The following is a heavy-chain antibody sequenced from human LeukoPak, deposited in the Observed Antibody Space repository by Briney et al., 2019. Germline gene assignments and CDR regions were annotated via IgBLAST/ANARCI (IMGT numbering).Heavy chain of an antibody. CDR1: GYTFTSYG. CDR2: IIPIFGTA. J-gene: IGHJ6*03. Sequence: ASVKVSCKASGYTFTSYGISWVRQAPGQGLEWMGRIIPIFGTANYAQKFQGRVTITTDESTSTAYMELSSLRSEDTAVYYCARGRLGYGSGSSSYYYYYYVDVWGKGTTVTVSS. D-gene: IGHD3-10*01. CDR3: ARGRLGYGSGSSSYYYYYYVDV. V-gene: IGHV1-69*05.